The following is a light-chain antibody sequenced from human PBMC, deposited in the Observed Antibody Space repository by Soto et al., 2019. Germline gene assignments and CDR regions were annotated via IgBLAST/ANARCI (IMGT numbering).Light chain of an antibody. CDR3: FSYAGSSIWV. Sequence: QSALTQPDSVSGSPGQSITLSCTGTRSDVGSYNYIAWYQQLPGKAPRVMIFAVTKRPSGISNRFSGSKSGSTASRTISGLQAEDEADYCCFSYAGSSIWVFGGGTKLTVL. CDR1: RSDVGSYNY. V-gene: IGLV2-23*02. CDR2: AVT. J-gene: IGLJ3*02.